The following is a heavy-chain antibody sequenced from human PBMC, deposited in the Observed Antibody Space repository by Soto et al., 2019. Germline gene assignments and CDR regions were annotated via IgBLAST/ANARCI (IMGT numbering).Heavy chain of an antibody. V-gene: IGHV1-46*01. J-gene: IGHJ4*02. CDR3: ARALGSTYANGNYPYFDY. D-gene: IGHD2-8*01. CDR2: INPRGGTA. Sequence: GASVEVSCKXSGDTFTSSSIHWVRQSPGQGLEWMGIINPRGGTATYAQNFQGRLIMTRDTSTTTVYMELSSLRSEDTAAYSCARALGSTYANGNYPYFDYCGKRTLVTVGS. CDR1: GDTFTSSS.